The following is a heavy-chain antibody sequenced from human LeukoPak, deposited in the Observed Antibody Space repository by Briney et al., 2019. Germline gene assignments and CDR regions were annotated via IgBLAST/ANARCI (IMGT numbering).Heavy chain of an antibody. CDR2: VSSSGSAT. CDR3: KRGGSLGY. CDR1: GFTFSSYE. V-gene: IGHV3-48*03. D-gene: IGHD6-19*01. Sequence: GGSLSLSCAASGFTFSSYEMHWVRQAPGKGLEWVSKVSSSGSATYYADSVKGRFTISRDNAKNSLYLQMNSLRVVDTAVHYGKRGGSLGYWGQGTLVTVSS. J-gene: IGHJ4*02.